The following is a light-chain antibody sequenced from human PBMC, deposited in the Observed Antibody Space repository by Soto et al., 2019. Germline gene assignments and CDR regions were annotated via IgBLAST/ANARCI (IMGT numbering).Light chain of an antibody. V-gene: IGLV1-36*01. Sequence: QSVLTQPPSVSGAPRQRVTISCSGSSSNIGDNAVNWYQQFPGMSPKLLVYSDDLLPSGVSDRFSGSKSGTSASLVISGLQSEDEALYYCETWDDSLNIRVFGGGTKLTVL. CDR2: SDD. CDR3: ETWDDSLNIRV. J-gene: IGLJ3*02. CDR1: SSNIGDNA.